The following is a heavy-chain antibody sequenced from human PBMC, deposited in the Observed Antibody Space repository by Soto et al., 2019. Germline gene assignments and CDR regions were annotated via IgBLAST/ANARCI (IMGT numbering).Heavy chain of an antibody. Sequence: SSVKVSCKASGGTFSSYAISLVLHAPGQGLEWMGVIIPIFGTANYAQKFQGRVTITADESTSTAYMELSSLRSEDTAVYYCARALRRDGYTPGWFDPWGQGTLVTVSS. CDR2: IIPIFGTA. D-gene: IGHD5-12*01. J-gene: IGHJ5*02. V-gene: IGHV1-69*13. CDR1: GGTFSSYA. CDR3: ARALRRDGYTPGWFDP.